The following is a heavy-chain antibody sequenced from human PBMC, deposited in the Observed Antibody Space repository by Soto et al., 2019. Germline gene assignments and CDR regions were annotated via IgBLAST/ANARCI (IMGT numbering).Heavy chain of an antibody. J-gene: IGHJ5*02. V-gene: IGHV1-69*01. Sequence: QVQLVQSGAEVKKPGSSVKVSCQASGGTFSSYAISWVRQAPGQGLEWMGGIIPIFGTANYAQKFQGRVTITADESTSTAYMALSSLRSEDTAVYYCARGSSRSRAHPEEAFDPWGQGTLVTVSS. D-gene: IGHD6-13*01. CDR2: IIPIFGTA. CDR3: ARGSSRSRAHPEEAFDP. CDR1: GGTFSSYA.